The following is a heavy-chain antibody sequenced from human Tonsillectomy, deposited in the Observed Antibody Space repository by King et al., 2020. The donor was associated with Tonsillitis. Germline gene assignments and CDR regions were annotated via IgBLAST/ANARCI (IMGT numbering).Heavy chain of an antibody. Sequence: QLVQSGAEVKKPGESLRISCKGSGYRFTSYWISWVRQMPGKGLEWMGKIDPSVSYTNYRPSLQGHVTISADKSISTAYLQWSSLKDSDNAMYYCARYTYGYGFDYWGQGTLVTVSS. CDR1: GYRFTSYW. D-gene: IGHD5-18*01. CDR2: IDPSVSYT. CDR3: ARYTYGYGFDY. J-gene: IGHJ4*02. V-gene: IGHV5-10-1*03.